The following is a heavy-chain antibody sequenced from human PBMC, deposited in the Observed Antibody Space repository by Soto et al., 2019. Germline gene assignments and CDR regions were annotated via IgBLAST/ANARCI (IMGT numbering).Heavy chain of an antibody. CDR1: GFTFTSSA. J-gene: IGHJ4*02. V-gene: IGHV1-58*01. CDR3: AAERYCSSTSCFDY. CDR2: IVVGSGNT. D-gene: IGHD2-2*01. Sequence: MQLVQSGPEVKKPGTSVKVSCKASGFTFTSSAVQWVRQARGQRLEWIGWIVVGSGNTNYAQKFQERVTITRDMSTSTAYMELSSLRSEDTAVYYCAAERYCSSTSCFDYWGQGTLVTVSS.